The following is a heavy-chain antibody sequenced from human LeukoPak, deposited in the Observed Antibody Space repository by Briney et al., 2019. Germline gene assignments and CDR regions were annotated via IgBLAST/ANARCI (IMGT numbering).Heavy chain of an antibody. CDR2: INPNSGGT. D-gene: IGHD3-22*01. J-gene: IGHJ4*02. CDR3: ARVDSTAYYRGRGPIDY. Sequence: ASVKVSCKASGYTFSGYYIHWVRQAPGQGLEWMGWINPNSGGTNYAQRFQGRVTMTRDTSISTAYMDLSRLRPDDTAVYYCARVDSTAYYRGRGPIDYWGQGTLVTVSS. CDR1: GYTFSGYY. V-gene: IGHV1-2*02.